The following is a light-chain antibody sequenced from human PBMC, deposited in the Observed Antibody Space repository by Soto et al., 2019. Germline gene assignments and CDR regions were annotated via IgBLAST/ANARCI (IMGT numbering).Light chain of an antibody. V-gene: IGKV1-5*01. CDR2: DTS. CDR1: QSISDS. Sequence: DIQMTQSPATLSAPAGDRVTITCRASQSISDSLAWYQQKPGKAPYLLISDTSSLERGVPSRFSGSGSGTEFTLTISYMQPDDFATYYCQQYNGYSRTFGQGTKVDIK. CDR3: QQYNGYSRT. J-gene: IGKJ1*01.